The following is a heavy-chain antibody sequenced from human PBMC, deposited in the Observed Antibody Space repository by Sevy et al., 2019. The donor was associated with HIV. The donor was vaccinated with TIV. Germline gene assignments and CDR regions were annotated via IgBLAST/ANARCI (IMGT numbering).Heavy chain of an antibody. V-gene: IGHV1-18*01. D-gene: IGHD3-10*01. J-gene: IGHJ4*02. Sequence: ASVKVSCKASGCTFTSYGISWVRQAPGQGLEWMGWISAYNGNTNYAQKLQGRVTMTTDTSTSTAYMELRSLRSDDTAVYYCARIDSRVRWVGELIDFDYWGQGTLVTVSS. CDR2: ISAYNGNT. CDR3: ARIDSRVRWVGELIDFDY. CDR1: GCTFTSYG.